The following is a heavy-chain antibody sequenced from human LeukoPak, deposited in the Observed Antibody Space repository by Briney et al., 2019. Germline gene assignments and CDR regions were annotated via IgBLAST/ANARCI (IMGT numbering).Heavy chain of an antibody. J-gene: IGHJ5*02. Sequence: SETLSLTCTVSGGSISSSGSHWGWIRQPPGKGLEWIGSNYYGGNTYNPSLKSRVTISVDTSKNQFSLNLTSVNAADTAVYYCARVMAARREDLNWFDPWGQGTLVTVSS. CDR3: ARVMAARREDLNWFDP. D-gene: IGHD6-6*01. V-gene: IGHV4-39*07. CDR2: NYYGGNT. CDR1: GGSISSSGSH.